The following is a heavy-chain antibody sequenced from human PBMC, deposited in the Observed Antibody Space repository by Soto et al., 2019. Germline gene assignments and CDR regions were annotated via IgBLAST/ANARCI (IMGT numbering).Heavy chain of an antibody. CDR1: GYSFTSYW. J-gene: IGHJ6*02. CDR3: ASLLTTVTTDYYYGMDV. D-gene: IGHD4-17*01. Sequence: LGESLKISCKGSGYSFTSYWISWVRQMPGKGLEWMGRIDPSDSYTNYSPSFQGHVTISADKSISTAYLQWSSLKASDTAMYYCASLLTTVTTDYYYGMDVWGQGTTVTVSS. V-gene: IGHV5-10-1*01. CDR2: IDPSDSYT.